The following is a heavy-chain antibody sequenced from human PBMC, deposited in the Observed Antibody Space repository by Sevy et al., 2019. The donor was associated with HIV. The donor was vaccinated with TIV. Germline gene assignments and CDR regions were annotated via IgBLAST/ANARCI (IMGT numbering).Heavy chain of an antibody. CDR1: RLTFSSSS. CDR2: ISSSSTTI. CDR3: ARGFMGADYYYGMDV. J-gene: IGHJ6*02. Sequence: GGSLRLSCAASRLTFSSSSVNWVRQAPGKGLEWVSYISSSSTTIYYADSVKGRFTISRDNAKKSLYLQMNSLRDEDTAVYYCARGFMGADYYYGMDVWGQGTTVTISS. D-gene: IGHD3-3*01. V-gene: IGHV3-48*02.